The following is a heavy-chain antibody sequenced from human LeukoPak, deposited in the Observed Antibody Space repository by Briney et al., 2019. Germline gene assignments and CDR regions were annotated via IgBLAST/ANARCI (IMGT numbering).Heavy chain of an antibody. CDR1: GGSFSTYY. Sequence: SETLSLTCAVYGGSFSTYYWSWIRQSPGKGLEWVAEINHRGDANYNPSVKSRVTISVDTSKNQFSLKVRSLTAADTAVYYCARGPTISETGYFDYWGQGTLVTVSS. J-gene: IGHJ4*02. V-gene: IGHV4-34*01. CDR3: ARGPTISETGYFDY. CDR2: INHRGDA. D-gene: IGHD7-27*01.